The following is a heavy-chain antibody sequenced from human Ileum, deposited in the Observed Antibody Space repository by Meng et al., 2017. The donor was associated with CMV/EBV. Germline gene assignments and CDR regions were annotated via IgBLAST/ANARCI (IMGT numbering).Heavy chain of an antibody. J-gene: IGHJ4*02. CDR2: ISSSSSYI. CDR1: GFTFSSYS. Sequence: GESLKISCAASGFTFSSYSMNWVRQAPGKGLEWVSSISSSSSYIYYADSVKGRFTISRDNAKNSLYLQMNSLKSEDTAVYYCSRARDSSWYGAYFDSWGQGTLVTVSS. V-gene: IGHV3-21*04. CDR3: SRARDSSWYGAYFDS. D-gene: IGHD6-13*01.